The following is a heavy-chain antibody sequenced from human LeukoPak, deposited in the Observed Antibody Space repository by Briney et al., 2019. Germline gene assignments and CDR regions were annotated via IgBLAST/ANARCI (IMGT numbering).Heavy chain of an antibody. CDR2: IIPIFGTA. CDR3: ARGSSGWRTSHDAFDI. V-gene: IGHV1-69*13. D-gene: IGHD6-19*01. Sequence: ASVTVSCTASGYTFTSYGISWVRQAPGQGLEWMGGIIPIFGTANYAQKFQGRVTITADESTSTAYMELSSLRSEDTAVYYCARGSSGWRTSHDAFDIWGQGTMVTVSS. CDR1: GYTFTSYG. J-gene: IGHJ3*02.